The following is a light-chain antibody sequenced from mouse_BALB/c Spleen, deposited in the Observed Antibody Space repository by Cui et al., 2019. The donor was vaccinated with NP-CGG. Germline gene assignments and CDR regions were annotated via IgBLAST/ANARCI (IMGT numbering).Light chain of an antibody. J-gene: IGLJ1*01. CDR1: TGAVTTTNY. CDR3: ALWYSNHWV. CDR2: GTN. Sequence: QAVVTTESALTTSPGETVTLTCRPSTGAVTTTNYANWVQEKPDHFFTGLIGGTNNRAPGVPARFSGSLIGDKAALTITGAQTEDEAIYFCALWYSNHWVFGGGTKLTVL. V-gene: IGLV1*01.